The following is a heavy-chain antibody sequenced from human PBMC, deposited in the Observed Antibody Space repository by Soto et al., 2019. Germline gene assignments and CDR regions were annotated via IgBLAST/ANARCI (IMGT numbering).Heavy chain of an antibody. CDR3: ARGGWYAKDY. J-gene: IGHJ4*02. Sequence: QVQLVQSGAEVKKPGASVKVSCKASGYTFPNYYMHWVRQAPGQGLEWMGIINPSGGSTRYAQKLQGRVTMTRDTSTSTVYMELSSLRSEDTAVYYCARGGWYAKDYWGQGTLVTVSS. D-gene: IGHD6-19*01. CDR2: INPSGGST. CDR1: GYTFPNYY. V-gene: IGHV1-46*03.